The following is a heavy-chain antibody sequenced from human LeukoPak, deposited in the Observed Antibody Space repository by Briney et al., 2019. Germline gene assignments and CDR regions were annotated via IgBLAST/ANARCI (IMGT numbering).Heavy chain of an antibody. J-gene: IGHJ6*02. D-gene: IGHD6-13*01. V-gene: IGHV3-20*01. Sequence: PGGSLRLSCAASGFNFDDYGMTWVRQAPGKGLEWVSGINRHGGSIDYADSVKGRFTISRDNAKNSLYLQMNSLRAEDTAFYLCARVAAAQWNTMDVWGQGTTVTVSS. CDR2: INRHGGSI. CDR3: ARVAAAQWNTMDV. CDR1: GFNFDDYG.